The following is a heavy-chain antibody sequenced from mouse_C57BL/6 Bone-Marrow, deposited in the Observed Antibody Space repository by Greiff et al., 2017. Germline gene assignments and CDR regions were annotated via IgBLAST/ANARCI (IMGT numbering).Heavy chain of an antibody. D-gene: IGHD1-1*01. CDR2: ISSGSSTI. V-gene: IGHV5-17*01. Sequence: EVMLVESGGGLVKPGGSLKLSCAASGFTFSDYGMHWVRQAPEKGLEWVAYISSGSSTIYYADTVKGRFTISIDNAKNTLFLQITSLRSEDTAMYYCARSYGSSFYWYFDVWGTGTTVTVSS. J-gene: IGHJ1*03. CDR3: ARSYGSSFYWYFDV. CDR1: GFTFSDYG.